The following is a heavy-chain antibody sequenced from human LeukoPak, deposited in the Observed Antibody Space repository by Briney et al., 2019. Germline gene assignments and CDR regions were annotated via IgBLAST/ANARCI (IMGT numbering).Heavy chain of an antibody. CDR1: GGSFSGYY. J-gene: IGHJ4*02. D-gene: IGHD1-26*01. CDR3: ARGSGSYYLLAY. V-gene: IGHV4-34*01. CDR2: INHSGST. Sequence: SETLSLTCAVYGGSFSGYYWSWIRQPPGKGLEWIGEINHSGSTNYNPSLKSRVTISVDRSKNQFSLKLSSVTAADTAVYYCARGSGSYYLLAYWGQGTLVTVSS.